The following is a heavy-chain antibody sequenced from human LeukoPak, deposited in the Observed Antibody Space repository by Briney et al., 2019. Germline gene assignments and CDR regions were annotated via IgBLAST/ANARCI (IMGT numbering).Heavy chain of an antibody. J-gene: IGHJ4*02. Sequence: GGSLRLSCAASGFTFSSYAMHWVRQAPGKGLEWVAVISYDGSNKYYADSVKGRFTISRDNSKNTLCLQMNSLRAEDTAVYYCATTSKQWLVRVSCDYWGQGTLVTVSS. CDR2: ISYDGSNK. D-gene: IGHD6-19*01. CDR1: GFTFSSYA. CDR3: ATTSKQWLVRVSCDY. V-gene: IGHV3-30*04.